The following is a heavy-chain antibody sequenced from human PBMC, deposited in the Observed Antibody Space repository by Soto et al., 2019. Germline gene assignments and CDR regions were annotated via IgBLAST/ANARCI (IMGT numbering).Heavy chain of an antibody. V-gene: IGHV3-30*18. CDR3: TKEYIVGTTWGYFES. D-gene: IGHD1-26*01. J-gene: IGHJ4*02. CDR1: GFIFSTYG. Sequence: VQLVESGGGVVQPGGSLRLSCAAPGFIFSTYGMHWGRQVPGKGLEWVAHISYDGSNEHYADSVKGRFTVSRDNAKTTLSLQLTSLRSEDTAGYYCTKEYIVGTTWGYFESWGQGTLVTVSS. CDR2: ISYDGSNE.